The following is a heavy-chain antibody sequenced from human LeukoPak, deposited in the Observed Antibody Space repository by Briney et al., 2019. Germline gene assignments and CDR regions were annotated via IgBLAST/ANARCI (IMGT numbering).Heavy chain of an antibody. CDR2: IIPIFGTA. J-gene: IGHJ6*03. Sequence: SVKVSCKASGGTFSSYAISWVRQAPGQGREWMGGIIPIFGTANYAQKFQGRVTITADESTSTAHMELSSLRSEDTAVYYCAREVGGTGTTPEDPDYYYYMDVWGKGTTVTVSS. D-gene: IGHD1-7*01. CDR3: AREVGGTGTTPEDPDYYYYMDV. CDR1: GGTFSSYA. V-gene: IGHV1-69*13.